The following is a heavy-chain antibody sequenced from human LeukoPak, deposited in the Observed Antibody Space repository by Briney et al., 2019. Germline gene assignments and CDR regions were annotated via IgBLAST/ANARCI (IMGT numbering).Heavy chain of an antibody. CDR1: GFTFSSYS. CDR2: ITSSNNYI. J-gene: IGHJ4*02. CDR3: ARGGYESDY. D-gene: IGHD5-12*01. V-gene: IGHV3-21*01. Sequence: GGSLRLSCAGSGFTFSSYSMNWVRQAPGKGLEWVSSITSSNNYIYYADSMKGRFTISRDNAKNSLYLQMNSLRAEDTAVYYCARGGYESDYWGQGTLVTVSS.